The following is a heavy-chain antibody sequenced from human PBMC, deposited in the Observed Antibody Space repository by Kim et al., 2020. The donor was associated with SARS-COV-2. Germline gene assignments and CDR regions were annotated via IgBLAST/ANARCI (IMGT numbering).Heavy chain of an antibody. V-gene: IGHV3-7*01. D-gene: IGHD6-19*01. CDR2: KKGDGSEA. CDR1: GYNFRNYG. Sequence: GGSLRLSCVASGYNFRNYGMSWVRQAPGKGLEWVAMKKGDGSEAHYVDSVKGRFTMSRDTARNSLSLQMNSLRTEDTAIYYCATVGWAQAPGGSGGQGT. CDR3: ATVGWAQAPGGS. J-gene: IGHJ4*02.